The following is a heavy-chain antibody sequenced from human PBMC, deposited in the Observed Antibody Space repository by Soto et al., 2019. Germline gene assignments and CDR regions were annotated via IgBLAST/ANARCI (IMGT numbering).Heavy chain of an antibody. CDR1: GFTFSNYA. Sequence: GGSLRLSCAASGFTFSNYAMPWVRQAPGKGLEWVSGINCSGGGTYYADSVKGRFTISRDNSKNTLYLQMNSLRAEDTAVYYCAKYSFWGHTDGYFDHWGQGTLVTVSS. V-gene: IGHV3-23*01. CDR3: AKYSFWGHTDGYFDH. J-gene: IGHJ4*02. D-gene: IGHD3-16*01. CDR2: INCSGGGT.